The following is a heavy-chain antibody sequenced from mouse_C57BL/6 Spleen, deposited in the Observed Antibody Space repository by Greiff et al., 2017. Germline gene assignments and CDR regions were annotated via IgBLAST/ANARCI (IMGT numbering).Heavy chain of an antibody. CDR2: IYPGNSDT. D-gene: IGHD1-1*01. V-gene: IGHV1-5*01. CDR1: GYTFTSYW. CDR3: YYYGSSYYFDY. J-gene: IGHJ2*01. Sequence: EVQLQQSGTVLARPGASVKMSCKTSGYTFTSYWMHWVKQRPGQGLEWIGAIYPGNSDTSYNQKFKGKAKLTAVTSASTAYMGRSSLTNEDAAVYYCYYYGSSYYFDYWGQGTTLTVSS.